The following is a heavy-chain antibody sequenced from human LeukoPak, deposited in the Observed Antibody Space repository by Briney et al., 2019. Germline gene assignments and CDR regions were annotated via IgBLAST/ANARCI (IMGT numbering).Heavy chain of an antibody. CDR2: ISSSGIT. CDR3: ARGGDSSGSIRSAFDI. V-gene: IGHV3-53*01. J-gene: IGHJ3*02. CDR1: GLTVSSNY. Sequence: GGSRRLSCAASGLTVSSNYMSWVRQAPGKGLEWVSVISSSGITYSADSVKGRFTISRDNSKNMVCLQMNSLRAEDTAVYYCARGGDSSGSIRSAFDIWGQGTMVTVSS. D-gene: IGHD3-22*01.